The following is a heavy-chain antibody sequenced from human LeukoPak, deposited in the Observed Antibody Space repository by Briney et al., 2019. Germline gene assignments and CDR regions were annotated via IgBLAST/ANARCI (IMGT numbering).Heavy chain of an antibody. J-gene: IGHJ4*02. Sequence: SETLSLTCAVYGGSFSGYYWSWIRQPPGKGLEWIGEINHSGNTNYNPSLKSRVTISVDASKNQFSLKLNSVTAADTAVYYCARAPGAALDWGQGTLVTVSS. CDR2: INHSGNT. D-gene: IGHD2-15*01. V-gene: IGHV4-34*01. CDR1: GGSFSGYY. CDR3: ARAPGAALD.